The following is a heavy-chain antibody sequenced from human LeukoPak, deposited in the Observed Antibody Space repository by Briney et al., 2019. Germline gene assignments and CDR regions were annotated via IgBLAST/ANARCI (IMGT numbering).Heavy chain of an antibody. CDR2: IYFGDSDT. Sequence: GESLKISCKGSGYSFTTSWFGWVRQMPGKGLEWMGIIYFGDSDTRYSPSFQGQVTISADKSISTAYLQWSSLKASDTAMYYCARGVYAHEHFDLWGRGTLVTVSS. J-gene: IGHJ2*01. V-gene: IGHV5-51*01. CDR3: ARGVYAHEHFDL. D-gene: IGHD2-8*01. CDR1: GYSFTTSW.